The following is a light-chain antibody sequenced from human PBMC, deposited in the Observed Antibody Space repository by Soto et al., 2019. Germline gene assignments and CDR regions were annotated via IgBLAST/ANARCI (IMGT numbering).Light chain of an antibody. V-gene: IGKV1-5*01. CDR3: QQYNRYSYT. J-gene: IGKJ2*01. Sequence: DIQMTQSPSPLSASVGDRVTITCRASQSISTYLAWYQQKPGKAPKLLIYQASNLESGVPSRFSGSGSGTEFTLTSSRLQPDDFATYYCQQYNRYSYTFGQGTKLEIK. CDR1: QSISTY. CDR2: QAS.